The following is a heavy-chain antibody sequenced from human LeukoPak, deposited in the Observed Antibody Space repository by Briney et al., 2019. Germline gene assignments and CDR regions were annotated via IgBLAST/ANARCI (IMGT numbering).Heavy chain of an antibody. V-gene: IGHV1-8*01. CDR2: MNPNSGNT. CDR1: GYTFTSYD. CDR3: ARAVRGRGFDY. J-gene: IGHJ4*02. Sequence: VASVKVSCKASGYTFTSYDINWVRQATGQGLEWMGWMNPNSGNTSYAQKFQGRVTMTRNTSISTAYMELTSLRCEDTAVYYCARAVRGRGFDYWGQGTLVTVSS. D-gene: IGHD3-10*01.